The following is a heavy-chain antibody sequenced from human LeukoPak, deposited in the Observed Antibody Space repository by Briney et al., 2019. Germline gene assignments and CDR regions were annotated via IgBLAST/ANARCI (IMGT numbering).Heavy chain of an antibody. Sequence: GASVKVSCKASGYTFPSYGITWVRQAPGQGLEWMGWISAYNGDTNYAQQLQGRVTMTTDTSTSTAYMELRSLRSDDTAVYFCARARLYSSSWYWWDYWGQGTLVAVSS. D-gene: IGHD6-13*01. CDR3: ARARLYSSSWYWWDY. CDR1: GYTFPSYG. V-gene: IGHV1-18*01. CDR2: ISAYNGDT. J-gene: IGHJ4*02.